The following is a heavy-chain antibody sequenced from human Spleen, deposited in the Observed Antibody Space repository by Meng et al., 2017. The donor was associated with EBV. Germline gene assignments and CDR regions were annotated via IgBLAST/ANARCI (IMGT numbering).Heavy chain of an antibody. J-gene: IGHJ5*02. CDR3: ARRKSADYNWFDP. V-gene: IGHV1-46*01. Sequence: LGQAGAEAKKPGASVKVSCKASGYTFTTYYMYWVRQAPGQGLEWVGIINPSGGSTSYAQKFQGRVTMTRDTSTSTVYMELSSLRSEDTAVYYCARRKSADYNWFDPWGQGTLVTVSS. CDR1: GYTFTTYY. CDR2: INPSGGST. D-gene: IGHD3/OR15-3a*01.